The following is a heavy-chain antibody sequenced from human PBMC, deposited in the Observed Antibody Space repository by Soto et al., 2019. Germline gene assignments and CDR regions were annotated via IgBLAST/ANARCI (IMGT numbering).Heavy chain of an antibody. Sequence: PGGSLRLSCEASGLSFSDAWMSLVRQAPGKGLEWVARIVSKKANGRIDYAAPGRGRFTISRDDSKSTVYLQMNSLEIEDTGVYYCTTLWTWDRGYDHDPWGQGTMVTVSS. V-gene: IGHV3-15*04. CDR2: IVSKKANGRI. CDR1: GLSFSDAW. J-gene: IGHJ5*02. D-gene: IGHD5-12*01. CDR3: TTLWTWDRGYDHDP.